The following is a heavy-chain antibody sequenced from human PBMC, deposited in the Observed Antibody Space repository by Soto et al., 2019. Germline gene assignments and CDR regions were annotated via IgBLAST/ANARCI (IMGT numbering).Heavy chain of an antibody. D-gene: IGHD1-26*01. J-gene: IGHJ4*02. CDR3: ARTSGGYLYYFGY. V-gene: IGHV5-51*01. Sequence: PGESLKISCQASGYTFKSYWIGWVRQMPGEGLEWMGIIYPGDSDTRYSPSFRGQVTISADKSINTAYLQLSSLKASDTAIYYCARTSGGYLYYFGYWGQRTLVTVSS. CDR2: IYPGDSDT. CDR1: GYTFKSYW.